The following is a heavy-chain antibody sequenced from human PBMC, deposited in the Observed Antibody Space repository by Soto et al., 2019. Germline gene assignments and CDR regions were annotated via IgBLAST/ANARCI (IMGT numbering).Heavy chain of an antibody. CDR2: INAGNGNT. D-gene: IGHD3-9*01. Sequence: GASVKVSCKASGGTFSGYAISWVRQAPGQRLEWMGWINAGNGNTKYSQKFQGRVTITRDTSASTAYMELSSLRSEDTAVYYCARVGDILANYYYYYMDVWGKGTTVTVSS. V-gene: IGHV1-3*01. J-gene: IGHJ6*03. CDR3: ARVGDILANYYYYYMDV. CDR1: GGTFSGYA.